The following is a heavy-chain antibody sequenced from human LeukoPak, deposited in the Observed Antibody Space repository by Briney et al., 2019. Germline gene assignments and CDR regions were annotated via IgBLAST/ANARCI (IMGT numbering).Heavy chain of an antibody. CDR1: GGSFSGYY. CDR3: ARGAPPYYYGSGSRNWFDP. J-gene: IGHJ5*02. Sequence: PSETLSLTCAVYGGSFSGYYWSWIRQPPGKGLEWLGEINHSGSTKYNPSLKSRVTISVATSKNQFSLKLSSVTAADTAVYYCARGAPPYYYGSGSRNWFDPWGQGTLVTVSS. V-gene: IGHV4-34*01. D-gene: IGHD3-10*01. CDR2: INHSGST.